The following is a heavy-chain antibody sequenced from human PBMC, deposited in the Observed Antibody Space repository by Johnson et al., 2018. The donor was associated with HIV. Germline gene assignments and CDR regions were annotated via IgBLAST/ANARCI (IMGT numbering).Heavy chain of an antibody. CDR3: ARDKYYLTAITGSAFDI. Sequence: QVQLVESGGGLVKPGGSLRLSCAASGFTFSDYYMTWIRQAPGKGLEWVSYISSSGSTIYYADSVKGRFTISRDNAKNSLYLQMNSLRSEDTGVFYCARDKYYLTAITGSAFDIWGQGTMVTVSS. V-gene: IGHV3-11*04. CDR2: ISSSGSTI. D-gene: IGHD2/OR15-2a*01. CDR1: GFTFSDYY. J-gene: IGHJ3*02.